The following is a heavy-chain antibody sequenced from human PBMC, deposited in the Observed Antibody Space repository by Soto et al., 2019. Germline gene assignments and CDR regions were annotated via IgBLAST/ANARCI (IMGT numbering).Heavy chain of an antibody. J-gene: IGHJ6*02. Sequence: SETLSLTCTVSGGSISSYYWSWIRQPPGKGLEWIGYIYYSGSTNYNPSLKSRVTISVDTSKNQFSLKLSSVTAADTAVYYCARVEFRSTGYFGNLIPNGMDVWGQGTTVTVSS. CDR2: IYYSGST. CDR3: ARVEFRSTGYFGNLIPNGMDV. D-gene: IGHD3-10*01. V-gene: IGHV4-59*01. CDR1: GGSISSYY.